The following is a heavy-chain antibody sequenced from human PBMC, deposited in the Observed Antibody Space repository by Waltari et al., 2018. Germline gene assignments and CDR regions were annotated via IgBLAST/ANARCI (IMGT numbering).Heavy chain of an antibody. Sequence: EVQLVESGGGLVQPGGSLRLSCAASGFTISSYWMHWVRQAPGKGLVWVSRINSDGSSTSYADSVKGRFTISRDNAKNTLYLQMNSLRAEDTAVYYCARYHITYYDFWSGYYSWGQGTLVTVSS. J-gene: IGHJ1*01. CDR3: ARYHITYYDFWSGYYS. D-gene: IGHD3-3*01. CDR2: INSDGSST. CDR1: GFTISSYW. V-gene: IGHV3-74*01.